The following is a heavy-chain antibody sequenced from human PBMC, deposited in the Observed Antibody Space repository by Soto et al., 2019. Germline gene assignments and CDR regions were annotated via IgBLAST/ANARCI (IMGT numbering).Heavy chain of an antibody. Sequence: QVQLVESGGGVVQPGRSLRLSCAASGFTFSTYGMHWVRQAPGKGLEWVAVIWSDGSNKYYADSVKGRFTISRDNSKNTLYLQINSLRAEDTALYYCASSPDSASLAYWVQGSLVTVSS. V-gene: IGHV3-33*01. CDR2: IWSDGSNK. D-gene: IGHD3-22*01. J-gene: IGHJ4*02. CDR1: GFTFSTYG. CDR3: ASSPDSASLAY.